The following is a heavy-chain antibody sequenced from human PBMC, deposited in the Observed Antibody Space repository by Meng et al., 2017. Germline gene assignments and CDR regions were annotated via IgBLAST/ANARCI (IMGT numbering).Heavy chain of an antibody. D-gene: IGHD6-13*01. Sequence: GESLKISCAASGFTFSSYAMSWVRQAPGKGLEWVSAISGSGGSTYYADSVKGRLTISRDNSKNTLYLQMNSLRAEDTAVYYCASSAREGIAAAEGWGQGTLVTVSS. CDR3: ASSAREGIAAAEG. CDR2: ISGSGGST. CDR1: GFTFSSYA. V-gene: IGHV3-23*01. J-gene: IGHJ4*02.